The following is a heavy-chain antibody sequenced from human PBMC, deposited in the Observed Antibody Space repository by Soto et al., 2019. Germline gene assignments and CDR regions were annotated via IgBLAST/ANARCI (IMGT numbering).Heavy chain of an antibody. D-gene: IGHD6-6*01. J-gene: IGHJ4*02. Sequence: ASVKVSCKASGYTFTSYYMHWVRQAPGQGLEWMGIINPSGGSTSYAQKFQGRVTMTRDTSTSTVYMELSSLRSEDTAVYYCAREGSRIAARRSPLWYWGQGTLVTAPQ. V-gene: IGHV1-46*01. CDR2: INPSGGST. CDR1: GYTFTSYY. CDR3: AREGSRIAARRSPLWY.